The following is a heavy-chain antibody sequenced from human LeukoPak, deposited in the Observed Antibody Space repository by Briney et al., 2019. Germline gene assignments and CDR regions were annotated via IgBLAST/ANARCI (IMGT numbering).Heavy chain of an antibody. D-gene: IGHD3-16*02. V-gene: IGHV4-39*07. J-gene: IGHJ3*01. CDR2: IYYSGST. Sequence: SETLSLTCAVSGGSLISTTYYWGWIRQPPGKGLEWIGSIYYSGSTYYNPSLKSRVTVSVDMSKNQFSLQLSSVTSAATAVYYCARAPRTGAWDMITFGGVIVHGDAFDFWGQGTMVTVSS. CDR3: ARAPRTGAWDMITFGGVIVHGDAFDF. CDR1: GGSLISTTYY.